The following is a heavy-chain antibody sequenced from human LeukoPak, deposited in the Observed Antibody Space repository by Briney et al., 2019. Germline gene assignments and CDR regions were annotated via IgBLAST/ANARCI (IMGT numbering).Heavy chain of an antibody. CDR2: INPNSGGT. Sequence: ASVKVSCKASGYTFTGYYMHWVRQAPGQGLEWMGWINPNSGGTNYARKFQGRVTMTRDTSISTAYMELSRLRSDDTAVYYCARVAYAGSSSNFDYWGQGTLVTVSS. J-gene: IGHJ4*02. V-gene: IGHV1-2*02. CDR1: GYTFTGYY. CDR3: ARVAYAGSSSNFDY. D-gene: IGHD6-6*01.